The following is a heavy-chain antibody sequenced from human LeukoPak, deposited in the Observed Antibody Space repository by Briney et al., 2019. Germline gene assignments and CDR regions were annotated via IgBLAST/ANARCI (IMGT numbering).Heavy chain of an antibody. Sequence: PGGSLRLSCAASGFTFSSYWMHWVRQAPGKGLVWVSRINSDGSSTRYADSVKGRFTISRDNTKNTLYLQMNSLRAEDTAGYYXXXXXXXXXXGCPISHFYYYYQMDVWGKGTSVTVSS. CDR1: GFTFSSYW. D-gene: IGHD6-19*01. CDR2: INSDGSST. J-gene: IGHJ6*03. V-gene: IGHV3-74*01. CDR3: XXXXXXXXXGCPISHFYYYYQMDV.